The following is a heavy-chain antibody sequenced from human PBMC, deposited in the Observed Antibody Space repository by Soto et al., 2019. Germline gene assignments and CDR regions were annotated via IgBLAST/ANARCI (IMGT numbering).Heavy chain of an antibody. V-gene: IGHV3-30*18. CDR2: ISYDGSNK. CDR3: VKGHLKQWLFRGGLFDY. Sequence: GGSLRLSCAASGFTFSSYGMHWVRQAPGKGLEWVAVISYDGSNKYYADAVKGRFTISRDNSKNTLYLQMNSLRAEDTAVYYYVKGHLKQWLFRGGLFDYWGQGTLVTVSS. J-gene: IGHJ4*02. CDR1: GFTFSSYG. D-gene: IGHD6-19*01.